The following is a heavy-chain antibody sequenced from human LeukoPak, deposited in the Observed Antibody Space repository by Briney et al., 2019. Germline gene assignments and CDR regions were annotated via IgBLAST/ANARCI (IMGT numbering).Heavy chain of an antibody. V-gene: IGHV3-21*01. CDR2: ISSSSSYI. CDR1: GFTFSSYS. D-gene: IGHD3-10*01. J-gene: IGHJ3*02. Sequence: GGSLRLSCAACGFTFSSYSMNWVRQAPGKGLEWVSSISSSSSYIYYADSVKGRFTISRDNAKNSLYLQMNSLRAEDTAVYYCARDSPELDAFDIWGQGTMVTVSS. CDR3: ARDSPELDAFDI.